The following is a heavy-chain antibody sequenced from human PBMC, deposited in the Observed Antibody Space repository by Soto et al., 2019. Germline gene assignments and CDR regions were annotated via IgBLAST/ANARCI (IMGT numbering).Heavy chain of an antibody. J-gene: IGHJ6*03. CDR3: ARDLRYYYGSGSYREYYYYYYMDV. CDR2: INHSGST. V-gene: IGHV4-34*01. D-gene: IGHD3-10*01. Sequence: SETLSLTCAVYGGSFSGYYWSWIRQPPGKGLEWIGEINHSGSTNYNPSLKSRVTISVDTSKNQFSLKLSSVTAADTAVYYCARDLRYYYGSGSYREYYYYYYMDVWGKGTTVTVSS. CDR1: GGSFSGYY.